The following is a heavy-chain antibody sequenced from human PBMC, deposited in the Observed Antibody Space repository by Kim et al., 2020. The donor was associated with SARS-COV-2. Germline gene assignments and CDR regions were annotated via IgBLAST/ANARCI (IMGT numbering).Heavy chain of an antibody. CDR1: GFTFSSYS. D-gene: IGHD3-16*01. CDR3: ARGDVEAGGLSPLADYYYYGMDV. V-gene: IGHV3-21*01. J-gene: IGHJ6*02. CDR2: ISSSSSYI. Sequence: GGSLRLSCAASGFTFSSYSMNWVRQAPGKGLEWVSSISSSSSYIYYADSVKGRFTISRDNAKNSLYLQMNSLRAEDTAVYYCARGDVEAGGLSPLADYYYYGMDVWGQGTTVTVSS.